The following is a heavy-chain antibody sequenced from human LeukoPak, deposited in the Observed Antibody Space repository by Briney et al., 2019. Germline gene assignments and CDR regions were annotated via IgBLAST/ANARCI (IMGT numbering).Heavy chain of an antibody. CDR2: IYHSGST. CDR3: ARGRITMVRGVLPWFDP. CDR1: GGSISSSSYY. D-gene: IGHD3-10*01. J-gene: IGHJ5*02. V-gene: IGHV4-39*07. Sequence: SETLSLTCTVSGGSISSSSYYWGWIRQPPGKGLEWIGEIYHSGSTNYNPSLKSRVTISVDKSKNQFSLKLSSVTAADTAVYYCARGRITMVRGVLPWFDPWGQGTLVTVSS.